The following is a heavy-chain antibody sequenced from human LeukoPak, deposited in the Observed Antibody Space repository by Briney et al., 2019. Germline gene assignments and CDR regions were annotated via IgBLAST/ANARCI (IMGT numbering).Heavy chain of an antibody. J-gene: IGHJ4*02. CDR1: GFTVSSNY. V-gene: IGHV3-66*01. Sequence: QPGGSLRLSCAASGFTVSSNYMSWVRQAPGKGLEWVSVIYSGGSTYYADSVKGRFTISRDNSKNTLYLQMNSLRAEDTAVYYCARDDYVWGSYPKEWGQGTLVTVSS. CDR2: IYSGGST. CDR3: ARDDYVWGSYPKE. D-gene: IGHD3-16*02.